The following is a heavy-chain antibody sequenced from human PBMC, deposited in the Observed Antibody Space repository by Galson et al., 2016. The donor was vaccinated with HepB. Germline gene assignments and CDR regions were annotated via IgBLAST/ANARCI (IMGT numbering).Heavy chain of an antibody. Sequence: QSGAEVKEPGESLRISCTGSGYIFTTYLITWVRQMPGKGLEWLGRIDPSDSYTNYSPSFQGHVTISADKSISTASLQWSSLKTSDTAMYYCATENVRGTIRWFDPWGQGTLVTVSS. CDR1: GYIFTTYL. CDR3: ATENVRGTIRWFDP. J-gene: IGHJ5*02. CDR2: IDPSDSYT. V-gene: IGHV5-10-1*01. D-gene: IGHD3-10*01.